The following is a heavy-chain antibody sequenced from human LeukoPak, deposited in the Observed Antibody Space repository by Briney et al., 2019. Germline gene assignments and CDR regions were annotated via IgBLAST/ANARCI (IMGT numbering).Heavy chain of an antibody. V-gene: IGHV3-21*01. Sequence: GGSLRLSCGTSGFTFNSYTMNWVRQPPGKGLEWVSSISSSSSYIYYADSVKGRFTISRDNAKHSLYLQMNSLRAEDTAVYYCARQLVLNYWGQGTLVTVSS. D-gene: IGHD6-6*01. CDR3: ARQLVLNY. CDR2: ISSSSSYI. CDR1: GFTFNSYT. J-gene: IGHJ4*02.